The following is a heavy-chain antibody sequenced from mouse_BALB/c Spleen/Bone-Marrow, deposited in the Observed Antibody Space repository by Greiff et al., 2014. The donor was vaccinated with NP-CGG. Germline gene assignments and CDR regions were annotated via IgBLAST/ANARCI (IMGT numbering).Heavy chain of an antibody. CDR2: IRNKPNGYTT. V-gene: IGHV7-3*02. CDR3: ARDYSGYFDF. CDR1: GFTFTDYF. Sequence: EVHLVESGGGLVQPGGSLRLSCTTSGFTFTDYFTTWVRQPPGKALEWLGFIRNKPNGYTTEYNPSVKGRFTISRDNSQGILYLQMNTLRAEDSAIYYCARDYSGYFDFWGQGTTLTVSS. D-gene: IGHD5-1*01. J-gene: IGHJ2*01.